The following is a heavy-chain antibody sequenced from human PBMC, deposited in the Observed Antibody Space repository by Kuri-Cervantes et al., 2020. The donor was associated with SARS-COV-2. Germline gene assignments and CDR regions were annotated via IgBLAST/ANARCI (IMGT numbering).Heavy chain of an antibody. CDR2: ISSSSSTI. J-gene: IGHJ3*02. V-gene: IGHV3-11*01. CDR3: ARDWGSPDI. CDR1: GFTFSDHY. D-gene: IGHD3-16*01. Sequence: GGSLRLSCAASGFTFSDHYMDWVRQAPGKGLEWVSYISSSSSTIYYADSVKGRFTISRDNAKNSVYLQMNGLTVDDTAVYYCARDWGSPDIWGQGTVVTVSS.